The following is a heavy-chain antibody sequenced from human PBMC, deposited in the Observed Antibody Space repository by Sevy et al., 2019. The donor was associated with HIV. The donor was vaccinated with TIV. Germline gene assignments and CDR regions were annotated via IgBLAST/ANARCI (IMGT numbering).Heavy chain of an antibody. Sequence: GGSLRLSCAASGFTFDDYAMYWVRQAPGKGLELVSGISWNSGSTGYADSVRGRFTISRDNAKTSLHLQMNSLRAEDTALYYCAKAASIVSSGYGYFGMDVWGQGTTVTVSS. CDR3: AKAASIVSSGYGYFGMDV. D-gene: IGHD3-22*01. CDR2: ISWNSGST. CDR1: GFTFDDYA. J-gene: IGHJ6*02. V-gene: IGHV3-9*01.